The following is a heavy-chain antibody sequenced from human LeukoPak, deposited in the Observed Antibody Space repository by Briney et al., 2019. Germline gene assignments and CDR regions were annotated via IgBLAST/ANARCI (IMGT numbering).Heavy chain of an antibody. CDR3: ARHGGATGLTDFDY. D-gene: IGHD1-26*01. CDR1: GGSISSYY. Sequence: SETLSLTCTVSGGSISSYYWSWIRQPPGKGLEWIGYIYTSGSTNYNPSLKSRVTISVDTSKNQFSLKLSSVTAADTAVYYCARHGGATGLTDFDYWGQGTLVTVSS. V-gene: IGHV4-4*09. J-gene: IGHJ4*02. CDR2: IYTSGST.